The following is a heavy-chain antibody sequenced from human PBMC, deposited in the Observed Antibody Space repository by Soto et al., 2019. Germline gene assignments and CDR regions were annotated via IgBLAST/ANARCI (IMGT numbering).Heavy chain of an antibody. J-gene: IGHJ4*02. Sequence: ASVKGACKTSGYRYTVYYVRWVRQTTRQGLEWMGWINPNSGGTNYAQKFQGWVTMTRDTSISTAYMELSRLTSDDTAVYYCATGRTGITVTGTTPQAFDYWGQGTLVTVSS. V-gene: IGHV1-2*04. D-gene: IGHD6-19*01. CDR2: INPNSGGT. CDR3: ATGRTGITVTGTTPQAFDY. CDR1: GYRYTVYY.